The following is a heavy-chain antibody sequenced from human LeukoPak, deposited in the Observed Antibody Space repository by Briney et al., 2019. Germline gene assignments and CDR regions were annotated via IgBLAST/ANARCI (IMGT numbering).Heavy chain of an antibody. CDR1: GDSVSSNNAA. J-gene: IGHJ5*02. D-gene: IGHD3-3*01. Sequence: SQTLSLTCAISGDSVSSNNAAWNWIRQSPSRGLEWLGRTYYRSKWYNDYAVSVKSRITINPDTSKNQFSLKLSSVTAVDTAVYYCARGHKFYYDFSNWFDPWGQGTLVTVSS. CDR3: ARGHKFYYDFSNWFDP. CDR2: TYYRSKWYN. V-gene: IGHV6-1*01.